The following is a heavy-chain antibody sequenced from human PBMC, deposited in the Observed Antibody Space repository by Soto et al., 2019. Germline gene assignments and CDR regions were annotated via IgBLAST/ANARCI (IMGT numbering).Heavy chain of an antibody. J-gene: IGHJ5*02. Sequence: SETLSLTCTVSGDSISSGGFFWSWILQHPGKGLELIVSLYYIGSTYYNPSLKGRLTISVDTSKNQFSLNLSSVTAADTAVYYCARVVCSSTTCYFPGWFDPWGRGTLVTVSS. V-gene: IGHV4-31*03. CDR1: GDSISSGGFF. CDR2: LYYIGST. D-gene: IGHD2-2*01. CDR3: ARVVCSSTTCYFPGWFDP.